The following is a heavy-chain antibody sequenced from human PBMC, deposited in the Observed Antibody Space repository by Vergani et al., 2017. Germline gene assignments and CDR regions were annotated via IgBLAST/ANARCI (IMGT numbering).Heavy chain of an antibody. D-gene: IGHD3-3*01. CDR3: ATRGRILEWLLGIAY. CDR1: GYTLTELS. J-gene: IGHJ4*02. Sequence: QVQLVPSGAEVKKPGASVKVSCKVSGYTLTELSMHWVRQAPGKGLEWMGGFDPEDGETIYAQKFKGRVTMTEDTSTDTAYMELSSLSSEDTAVYYCATRGRILEWLLGIAYWGQGTLVTVSS. CDR2: FDPEDGET. V-gene: IGHV1-24*01.